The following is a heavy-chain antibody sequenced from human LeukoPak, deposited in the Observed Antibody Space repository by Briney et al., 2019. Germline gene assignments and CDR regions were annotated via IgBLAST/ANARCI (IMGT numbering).Heavy chain of an antibody. Sequence: TGGSLRLSCAASGFIFSNVWMSWVRRAPGKGLEWVGRIRSKTDGGTADYAAPVKGRSTVSRDDSKNTLYLQMNSLKTEDTAVYYCTTDHFSWGQGTLVTVSS. CDR3: TTDHFS. D-gene: IGHD2/OR15-2a*01. V-gene: IGHV3-15*01. J-gene: IGHJ4*02. CDR2: IRSKTDGGTA. CDR1: GFIFSNVW.